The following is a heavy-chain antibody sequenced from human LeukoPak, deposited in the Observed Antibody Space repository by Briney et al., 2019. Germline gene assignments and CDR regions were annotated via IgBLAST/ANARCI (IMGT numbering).Heavy chain of an antibody. CDR2: IKKDGSEK. CDR1: GLTFSNYA. D-gene: IGHD5-18*01. CDR3: ARDLSGVAGYTYGRGIDY. V-gene: IGHV3-7*01. Sequence: PGGSLRLSCAASGLTFSNYAMHWVRQAPGKGLEWVANIKKDGSEKYYVDSVKGRFTISRDNAKTSLYLQMNSLRAEDTAVYYCARDLSGVAGYTYGRGIDYWGQGTLVTVSS. J-gene: IGHJ4*02.